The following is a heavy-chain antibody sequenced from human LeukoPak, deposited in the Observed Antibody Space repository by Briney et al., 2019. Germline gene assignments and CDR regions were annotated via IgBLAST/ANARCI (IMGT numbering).Heavy chain of an antibody. J-gene: IGHJ5*02. V-gene: IGHV4-34*01. D-gene: IGHD1-1*01. Sequence: SETLSLTCAVYGGSFSDYYWTLIRQTPGKGLEWIGEISHTGLTGSNPSLKSRVTIFVDPSKNQFSLRMTSVTAADTGVYYCARVPDITARPCDTWGPGTLVTVSS. CDR1: GGSFSDYY. CDR3: ARVPDITARPCDT. CDR2: ISHTGLT.